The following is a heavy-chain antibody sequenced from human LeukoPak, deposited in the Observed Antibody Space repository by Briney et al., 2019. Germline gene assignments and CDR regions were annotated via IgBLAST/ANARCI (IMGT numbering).Heavy chain of an antibody. J-gene: IGHJ5*01. CDR3: ARGGDSYFT. D-gene: IGHD2/OR15-2a*01. CDR1: GFTFSDYS. CDR2: ISSRCFSI. V-gene: IGHV3-21*01. Sequence: GGSLRFSGAASGFTFSDYSMNWVRQAPGKGLEWVSSISSRCFSILYADSAKGRFTISRDNAKNSLSLQMNTRRAEDTPVFNCARGGDSYFTWG.